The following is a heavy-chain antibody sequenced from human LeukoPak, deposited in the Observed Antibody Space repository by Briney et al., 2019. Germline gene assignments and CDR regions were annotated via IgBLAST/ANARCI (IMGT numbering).Heavy chain of an antibody. V-gene: IGHV3-9*01. CDR1: GFTFDDYA. D-gene: IGHD6-6*01. CDR3: AKMSMAPHY. Sequence: GGSLRLSCAASGFTFDDYAMHWVRQAPGKGLEWVSGISWNSGSIGYADSVKGRFTISRDNAKNSLYLQMNSLRAEDTALYYCAKMSMAPHYWGQGTLVTVSS. J-gene: IGHJ4*02. CDR2: ISWNSGSI.